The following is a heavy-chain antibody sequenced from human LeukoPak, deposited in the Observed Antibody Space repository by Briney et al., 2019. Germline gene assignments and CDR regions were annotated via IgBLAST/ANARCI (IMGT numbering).Heavy chain of an antibody. CDR2: IYTSGST. CDR3: ARGYSGYGGYYYYGMDV. CDR1: GGSISSYY. Sequence: SETLSLTCTVSGGSISSYYWSWIRQPAGKGLEWIGRIYTSGSTNYNPSLKSRVTMSVDTSKNQFSLKLSSVTAADTAVYYCARGYSGYGGYYYYGMDVWGKGTTVTVSS. J-gene: IGHJ6*04. V-gene: IGHV4-4*07. D-gene: IGHD5-12*01.